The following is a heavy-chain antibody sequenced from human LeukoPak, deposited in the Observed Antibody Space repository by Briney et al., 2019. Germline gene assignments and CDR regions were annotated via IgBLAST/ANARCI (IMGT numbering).Heavy chain of an antibody. V-gene: IGHV3-53*01. CDR2: IYSGGST. CDR1: GFTVSSNY. J-gene: IGHJ6*02. Sequence: GGSLRLSCAASGFTVSSNYMSWVRQAPGKGLEWVSVIYSGGSTYCADSVKGRLTISRDNSKNTLYLQMNSLRAEDTAVYYCARVLKGSSDYYDSSGYYYYYYGVDVWGQGTTVTVSS. D-gene: IGHD3-22*01. CDR3: ARVLKGSSDYYDSSGYYYYYYGVDV.